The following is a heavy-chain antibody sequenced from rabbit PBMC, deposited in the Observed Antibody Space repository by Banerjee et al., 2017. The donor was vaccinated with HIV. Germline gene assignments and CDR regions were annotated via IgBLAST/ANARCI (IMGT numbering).Heavy chain of an antibody. V-gene: IGHV1S43*01. CDR2: IYAGDGSA. Sequence: QEQLVESGGGLVTLGGSLTLTCKASGFSFSSDYDMCWVRQAPGKGLEWIACIYAGDGSAFYASWVNGRFTISLDNAQNTVFLQMTSLTDADTATYFCARGDTGSRHSPFNLWGPGTLVTVS. D-gene: IGHD1-1*01. CDR3: ARGDTGSRHSPFNL. J-gene: IGHJ4*01. CDR1: GFSFSSDYD.